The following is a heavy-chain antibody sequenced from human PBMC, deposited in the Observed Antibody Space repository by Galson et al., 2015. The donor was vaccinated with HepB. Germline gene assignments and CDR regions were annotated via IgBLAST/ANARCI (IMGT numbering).Heavy chain of an antibody. V-gene: IGHV1-69*13. CDR2: IIPIFGTA. CDR3: ARDRLVAGVRGGYYYYMDV. J-gene: IGHJ6*03. D-gene: IGHD3-10*01. CDR1: GGTFSSYA. Sequence: SVKVSCKASGGTFSSYAISWVRQAPGQGLEWMGGIIPIFGTANYAQKFQGRVTITADESTSTAYMELSSLRSEDTAVYYCARDRLVAGVRGGYYYYMDVWGKGTTVTVSS.